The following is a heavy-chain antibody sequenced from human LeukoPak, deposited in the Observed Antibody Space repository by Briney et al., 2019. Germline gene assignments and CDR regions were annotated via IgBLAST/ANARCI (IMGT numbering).Heavy chain of an antibody. J-gene: IGHJ5*02. Sequence: PSETLSLTCTVSGGSISSSSYYWGWIRQPPGKGLEWIGYSGSTNYNPSLKSRVTISVDTSKNQFSLKLSSVTAADTAVYYCARHLDPWGQGILVTVSS. CDR3: ARHLDP. CDR1: GGSISSSSYY. CDR2: SGST. V-gene: IGHV4-61*05.